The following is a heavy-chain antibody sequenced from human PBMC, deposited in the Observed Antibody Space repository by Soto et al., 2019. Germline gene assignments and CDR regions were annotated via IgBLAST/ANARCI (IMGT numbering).Heavy chain of an antibody. J-gene: IGHJ5*02. CDR2: IYYSGST. V-gene: IGHV4-30-4*01. CDR1: GGSISSGDYY. D-gene: IGHD2-2*02. CDR3: ARHIVVVTADILTFDT. Sequence: SETLSLTCTVSGGSISSGDYYWSWIRQPPGKGLEWIGYIYYSGSTYYNPSLKSRVTISIDTSKNQFSLKRSSVTAADTAGYYYARHIVVVTADILTFDTWGQRTLVTVSS.